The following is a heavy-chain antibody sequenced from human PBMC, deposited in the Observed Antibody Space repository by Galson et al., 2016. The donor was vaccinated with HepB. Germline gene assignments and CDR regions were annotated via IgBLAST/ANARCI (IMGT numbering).Heavy chain of an antibody. CDR1: GFTFSSYG. CDR3: AKVQWELQHGFDP. D-gene: IGHD1-26*01. CDR2: ISHAGTDK. V-gene: IGHV3-30*18. J-gene: IGHJ5*02. Sequence: SLRLSCAASGFTFSSYGMHWVRQAPGKGLEWVAVISHAGTDKYYADSVKGRFTISRDNSKNTLYLQMNSLRPEDTAVYYCAKVQWELQHGFDPSGQGTLVIVSS.